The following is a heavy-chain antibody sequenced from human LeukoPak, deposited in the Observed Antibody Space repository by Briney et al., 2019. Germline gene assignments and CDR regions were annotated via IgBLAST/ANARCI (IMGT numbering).Heavy chain of an antibody. J-gene: IGHJ1*01. V-gene: IGHV1-2*02. CDR2: VNPNSGGT. Sequence: ASVKVSCKASGYTFSGYYMHWVRQAPGQGLEWMGWVNPNSGGTNYAQKFQGRVTMTRDTSISTAYMELSRLRSDDTAVYYCARGYPLSTTAAGTYFQHWGQGTLVTVSS. CDR3: ARGYPLSTTAAGTYFQH. D-gene: IGHD6-13*01. CDR1: GYTFSGYY.